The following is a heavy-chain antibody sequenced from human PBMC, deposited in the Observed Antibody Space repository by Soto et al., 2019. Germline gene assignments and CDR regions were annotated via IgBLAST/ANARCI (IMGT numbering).Heavy chain of an antibody. J-gene: IGHJ6*02. D-gene: IGHD3-10*01. CDR1: GFTFSSYS. CDR2: ISSSSSYI. V-gene: IGHV3-21*01. CDR3: ARHEVVRGSDYYYGMDV. Sequence: PGGSLRLSCAASGFTFSSYSMNWVRQAPGKGLEWVSSISSSSSYIYYADSVKGRFTISRDNAKTSLYLQMNSLRAEDTAVYYCARHEVVRGSDYYYGMDVWGQGTTVTVSS.